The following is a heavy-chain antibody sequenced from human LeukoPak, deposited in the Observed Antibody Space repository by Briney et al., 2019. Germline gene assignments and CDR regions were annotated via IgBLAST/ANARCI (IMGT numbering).Heavy chain of an antibody. CDR3: AREGAAGYHFDY. CDR1: GFSFSIYS. CDR2: ISSSSSYI. D-gene: IGHD6-13*01. V-gene: IGHV3-21*01. Sequence: GGSLRLSCAASGFSFSIYSMNWVRQAPGKGLEWVSSISSSSSYIYYADSVKGRFTISRDNAKNSLYLQMNSLRAEDTAVYYCAREGAAGYHFDYWGQGTLVTVSS. J-gene: IGHJ4*02.